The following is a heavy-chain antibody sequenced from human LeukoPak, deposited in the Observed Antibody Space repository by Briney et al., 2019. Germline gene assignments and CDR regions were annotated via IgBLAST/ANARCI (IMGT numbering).Heavy chain of an antibody. V-gene: IGHV1-18*01. CDR1: RYTFTSYG. Sequence: ASVKVSCKASRYTFTSYGISWVRQAPGQGLEWMGWISAYNGNTNYAQKLQGRVTMTTDTSTSTAYMELRSLRSDDTAVYYCARLVNYYDSSGYYPDYWGQGTLVTVSS. J-gene: IGHJ4*02. D-gene: IGHD3-22*01. CDR2: ISAYNGNT. CDR3: ARLVNYYDSSGYYPDY.